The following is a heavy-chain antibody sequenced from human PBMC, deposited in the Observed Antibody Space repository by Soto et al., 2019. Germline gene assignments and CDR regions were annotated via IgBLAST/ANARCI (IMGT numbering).Heavy chain of an antibody. D-gene: IGHD3-10*01. CDR3: ARRIIALEIFHY. CDR2: IYYTGNT. CDR1: GGSMTSYY. J-gene: IGHJ4*02. Sequence: SETLSLACTVSGGSMTSYYWSWIRQPPGKGLEWIGFIYYTGNTKYNASLKSQVTISVDTSKNLFSLKLKSVTAADTAVYYCARRIIALEIFHYWGQGTVVTVSS. V-gene: IGHV4-59*08.